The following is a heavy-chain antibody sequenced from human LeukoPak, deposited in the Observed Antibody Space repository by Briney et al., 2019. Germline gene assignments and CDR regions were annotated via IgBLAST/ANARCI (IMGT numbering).Heavy chain of an antibody. Sequence: GGSLRLSCAASGFTFSDYYMSWIRQAPGKGLEWVSAISGSGGSTYYADSVKGRFTISRDNSKNTLYLQMNSLRAEDTAVYYCAKGDIVVDYWGQGTLVTVSS. CDR1: GFTFSDYY. CDR3: AKGDIVVDY. CDR2: ISGSGGST. D-gene: IGHD2-15*01. V-gene: IGHV3-23*01. J-gene: IGHJ4*02.